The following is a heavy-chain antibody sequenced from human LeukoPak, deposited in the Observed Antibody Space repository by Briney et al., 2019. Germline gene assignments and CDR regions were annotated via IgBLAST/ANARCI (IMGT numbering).Heavy chain of an antibody. Sequence: SQTLSLTCTVSGGSISSGDYCWSWIRQPPGKGLEWIGYIYYSGSTYYNPSLKSRVTISVDTSKNQFSLKLSSVTAADTAVYYCARSYDSSRMVSYWGQGTLVTVSS. D-gene: IGHD3-22*01. CDR3: ARSYDSSRMVSY. CDR1: GGSISSGDYC. J-gene: IGHJ4*02. V-gene: IGHV4-30-4*01. CDR2: IYYSGST.